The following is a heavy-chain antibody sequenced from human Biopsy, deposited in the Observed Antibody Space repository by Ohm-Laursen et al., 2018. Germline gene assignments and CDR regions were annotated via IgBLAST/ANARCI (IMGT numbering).Heavy chain of an antibody. CDR2: INQAGTT. V-gene: IGHV4-34*08. Sequence: SDTLSLTWAVFGKTFSDYQWSWIRQPPGKGLEWIGQINQAGTTNYNPSLKSRVSISADASKYEFSLRLTFVTAADTAVYLCGNEVHGRDYWGLGAQVTVSS. J-gene: IGHJ4*02. CDR1: GKTFSDYQ. D-gene: IGHD2-15*01. CDR3: GNEVHGRDY.